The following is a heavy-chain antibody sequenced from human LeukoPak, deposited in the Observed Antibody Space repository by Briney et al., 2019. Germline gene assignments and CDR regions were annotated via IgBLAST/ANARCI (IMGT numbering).Heavy chain of an antibody. V-gene: IGHV3-23*01. CDR2: ISGSGGTT. CDR1: GFTFSSYS. J-gene: IGHJ4*02. D-gene: IGHD5-12*01. Sequence: QSGGSLRLSCAASGFTFSSYSMNWVRQAPGKGLEWVSSISGSGGTTYYADSVKGRFTISRDNFKNTLYLQMNSLRAEDTAVYYCAKVGWLRSRSSDDYWGQGTLVTVSS. CDR3: AKVGWLRSRSSDDY.